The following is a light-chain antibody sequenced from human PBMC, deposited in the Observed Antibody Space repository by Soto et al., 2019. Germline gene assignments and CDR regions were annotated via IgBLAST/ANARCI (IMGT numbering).Light chain of an antibody. V-gene: IGLV2-8*01. CDR3: SSYAVTSFV. CDR2: EVS. CDR1: SSDVGGYNF. J-gene: IGLJ1*01. Sequence: QSALTQPPSASGSPGQSVTISCTGTSSDVGGYNFVSLYQQHPGKAPKLMIYEVSKRPSGVPDRFSGSKSGNTASLTVSGLQAEDEADYYCSSYAVTSFVFGTGTKLTVL.